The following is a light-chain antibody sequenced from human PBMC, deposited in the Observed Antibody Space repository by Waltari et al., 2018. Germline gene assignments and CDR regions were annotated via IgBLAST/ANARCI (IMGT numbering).Light chain of an antibody. J-gene: IGKJ4*01. CDR2: AAS. CDR1: QSISSY. CDR3: QQTYSTPGLT. V-gene: IGKV1-39*01. Sequence: DIQMTQSPSSLSASVGDRVTITCRASQSISSYLNWSQQKPGKAPKLLIYAASSLQSGVQSRFSGSGSATDFALTITSLQPEDLGTYYCQQTYSTPGLTFGGGTKVAIK.